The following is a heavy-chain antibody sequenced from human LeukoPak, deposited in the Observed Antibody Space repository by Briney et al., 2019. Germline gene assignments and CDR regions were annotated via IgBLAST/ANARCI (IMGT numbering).Heavy chain of an antibody. CDR1: GGSISSGGYY. CDR3: ARSRNTLGGFRYFQH. V-gene: IGHV4-31*03. CDR2: IYYSGST. D-gene: IGHD1-14*01. J-gene: IGHJ1*01. Sequence: SETLSLTCTVSGGSISSGGYYWGWIRQHPGKGLEWIGYIYYSGSTYYNPSLKSRVTISVDTSKNQFSLKLSSVTAADTAVYYCARSRNTLGGFRYFQHWGQGTLVTVSS.